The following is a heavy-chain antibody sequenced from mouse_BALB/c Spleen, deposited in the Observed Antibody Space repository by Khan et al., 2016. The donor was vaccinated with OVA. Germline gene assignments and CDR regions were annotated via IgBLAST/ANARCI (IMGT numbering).Heavy chain of an antibody. CDR3: TRSITTMDAMDY. D-gene: IGHD2-4*01. Sequence: VQLQQSGAELVKPGASVKLSCKASGYTFTSYYMYWVKQRPGQGLEWIGEINPSNGGTNFNENFKTKATLTVDKSSSTAYMQLSSLTSEDSAVYYCTRSITTMDAMDYCGPGPSVPVSS. V-gene: IGHV1S81*02. J-gene: IGHJ4*01. CDR2: INPSNGGT. CDR1: GYTFTSYY.